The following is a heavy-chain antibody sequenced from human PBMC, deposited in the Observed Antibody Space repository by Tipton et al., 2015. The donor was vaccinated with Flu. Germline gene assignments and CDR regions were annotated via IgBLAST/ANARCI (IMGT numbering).Heavy chain of an antibody. CDR1: GGSMSDFF. D-gene: IGHD3-10*01. CDR3: VRGSGSATGLTFFL. V-gene: IGHV4-4*07. J-gene: IGHJ4*02. CDR2: KYASGGT. Sequence: TLSLTCTVSGGSMSDFFWTWIRQPAGKGLEWIGRKYASGGTMYNASLKSRVTMSIDTSKNEFSLKLTSVTAADTAVYYCVRGSGSATGLTFFLWGQGTLVTVSS.